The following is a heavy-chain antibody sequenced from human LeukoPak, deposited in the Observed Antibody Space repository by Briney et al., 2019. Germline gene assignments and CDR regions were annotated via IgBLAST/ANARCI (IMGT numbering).Heavy chain of an antibody. CDR2: IIPIFGTA. CDR3: ARGTTVTPYYFDY. J-gene: IGHJ4*02. D-gene: IGHD4-17*01. V-gene: IGHV1-69*13. CDR1: GGTFSSYA. Sequence: SVKVSCKASGGTFSSYAISWVRQAPGQGLEWRGGIIPIFGTANYAQKFQGRVTITADESTSTAYMELSSLRSEDTAVYYCARGTTVTPYYFDYWGQGTLVTVSS.